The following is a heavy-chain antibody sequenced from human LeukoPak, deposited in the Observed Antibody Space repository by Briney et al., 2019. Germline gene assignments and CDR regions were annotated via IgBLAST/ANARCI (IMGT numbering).Heavy chain of an antibody. CDR1: GGSFSGYY. CDR3: ARGSRYYDSSGYLLGIWFDP. D-gene: IGHD3-22*01. J-gene: IGHJ5*02. V-gene: IGHV4-34*01. CDR2: INHSGST. Sequence: SETLSLTCAVYGGSFSGYYWSWIRQSPGKGLEWIGEINHSGSTNYNPSLKSRVTISVDTSKNQFSLKLSSVTAADTAVYYCARGSRYYDSSGYLLGIWFDPWGQGTLVTVSS.